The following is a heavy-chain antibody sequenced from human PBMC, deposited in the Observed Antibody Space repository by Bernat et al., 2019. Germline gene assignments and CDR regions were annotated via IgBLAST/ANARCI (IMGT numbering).Heavy chain of an antibody. D-gene: IGHD3-10*01. V-gene: IGHV4-30-4*01. CDR3: AREVSTGSEAYYATNWFDP. J-gene: IGHJ5*02. CDR2: IYYSGST. Sequence: QEQLQESGPGLVKPSQTLSLTCTVSGGSISSGDYYWSWIRQPPGKGLEWIGYIYYSGSTYYNPSLKSRVTISVDTSKNQFSLKLSSVTAADTAVYYCAREVSTGSEAYYATNWFDPWGQGTLVTVSS. CDR1: GGSISSGDYY.